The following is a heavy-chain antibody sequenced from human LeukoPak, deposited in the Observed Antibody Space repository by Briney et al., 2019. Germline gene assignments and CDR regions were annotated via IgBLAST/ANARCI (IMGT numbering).Heavy chain of an antibody. CDR1: GGSISSGSYY. CDR2: IYYSGST. Sequence: PSQTLSLTCTVPGGSISSGSYYWSWIRQPPGKGLEWIGYIYYSGSTNYNPSLKSRVTMSVDTSKNQFSLKLSSVTAADTAVYFCARDGEPTANRYWYFDLWGRGTLVTVSS. D-gene: IGHD2-2*01. J-gene: IGHJ2*01. CDR3: ARDGEPTANRYWYFDL. V-gene: IGHV4-61*01.